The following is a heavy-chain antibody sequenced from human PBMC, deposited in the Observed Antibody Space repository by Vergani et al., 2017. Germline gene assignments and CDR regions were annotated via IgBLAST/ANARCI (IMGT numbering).Heavy chain of an antibody. CDR1: GFVFSESP. CDR2: IRRRSEHYST. V-gene: IGHV3-73*01. Sequence: EVQLMESGGGWAQPGGSLRLSCAASGFVFSESPIHWVRQVPGKGLEWLGHIRRRSEHYSTAYGPSLIGRATISRDDSTNPAYLRLSSLGTDDTAIYFCSAQTQSSHDYWGQEPLVAVSA. D-gene: IGHD2-15*01. J-gene: IGHJ4*02. CDR3: SAQTQSSHDY.